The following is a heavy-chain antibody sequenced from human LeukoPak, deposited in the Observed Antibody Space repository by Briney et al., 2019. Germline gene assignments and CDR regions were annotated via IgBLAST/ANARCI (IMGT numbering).Heavy chain of an antibody. CDR3: AKYGPYSGSYNY. CDR2: IFPSDSDT. Sequence: GESLKISCTGSGYNFATDWIAWVRQMPGKGLEWMGIIFPSDSDTRYSPSFQGQVTISADKSISTAYLQWNSLKASDTAMYYCAKYGPYSGSYNYWGQGTLVTVSS. D-gene: IGHD1-26*01. V-gene: IGHV5-51*01. J-gene: IGHJ4*02. CDR1: GYNFATDW.